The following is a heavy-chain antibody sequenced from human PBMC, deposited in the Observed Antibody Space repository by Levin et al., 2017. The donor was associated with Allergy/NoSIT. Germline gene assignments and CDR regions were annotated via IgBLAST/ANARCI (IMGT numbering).Heavy chain of an antibody. CDR3: ARHPREGNNWFYSPVMFNWFDT. CDR2: IYPGDSDA. D-gene: IGHD1-1*01. CDR1: GYNFTNYW. V-gene: IGHV5-51*01. J-gene: IGHJ5*02. Sequence: NPGESLKISCKTSGYNFTNYWIGWVRQMPGTGLEWVGVIYPGDSDARYNPSFQGQVTISADKSIATAYLQWTSLRASDTAMYFCARHPREGNNWFYSPVMFNWFDTWGQGSLITVSS.